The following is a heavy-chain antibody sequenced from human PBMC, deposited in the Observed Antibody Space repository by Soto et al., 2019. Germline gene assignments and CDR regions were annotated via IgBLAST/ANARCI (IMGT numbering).Heavy chain of an antibody. V-gene: IGHV3-23*01. CDR2: ITGTGADT. CDR1: GFPLSTYG. Sequence: EVQLLESGGGLVQPGGSLRLSCAASGFPLSTYGMSWVRQAPGKGLEWVSSITGTGADTYYADSVKGRFTSSRDNSNNMLYLQMNSLRVEDTAVYYCARIRGYWYGLDVWGPGTTITVSS. CDR3: ARIRGYWYGLDV. J-gene: IGHJ6*02.